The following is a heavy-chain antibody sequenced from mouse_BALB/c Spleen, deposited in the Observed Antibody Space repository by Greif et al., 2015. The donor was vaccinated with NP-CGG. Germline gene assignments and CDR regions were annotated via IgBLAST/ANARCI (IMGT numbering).Heavy chain of an antibody. CDR1: GYSITSGYS. J-gene: IGHJ1*01. CDR3: ARFITTAKDWYFDV. Sequence: DVMLVESGPDLVKPSQSLSLTCTVTGYSITSGYSWRWIRQFPENKLEWMGYIHYSGSTNYNPSLKSRISITRDTSKNQFFLQLNSVTTEDTATYYCARFITTAKDWYFDVWGAGTTVTVSS. CDR2: IHYSGST. V-gene: IGHV3-1*02. D-gene: IGHD1-2*01.